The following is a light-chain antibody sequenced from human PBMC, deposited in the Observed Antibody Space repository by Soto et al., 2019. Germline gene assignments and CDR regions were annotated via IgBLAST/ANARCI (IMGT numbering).Light chain of an antibody. CDR1: RSFASSY. CDR2: AAS. V-gene: IGKV3-20*01. Sequence: EIVLTQSPVTLSLSPGERATLSCRASRSFASSYLSWYQQKPGQAPRLLIYAASTRATGIPDRFSGSGSATDFTLTISRLEPEDSAVYYCQHYDSSPPYTFGQGTKLEIK. J-gene: IGKJ2*01. CDR3: QHYDSSPPYT.